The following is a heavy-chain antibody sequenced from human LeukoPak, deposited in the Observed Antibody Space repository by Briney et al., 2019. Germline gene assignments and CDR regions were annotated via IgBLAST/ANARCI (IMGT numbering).Heavy chain of an antibody. CDR1: GGSISSYY. J-gene: IGHJ3*02. V-gene: IGHV4-4*07. Sequence: SETLSLTCTVSGGSISSYYWSWIRQPAGKGLEWIGRIYTSGSTNYNPSLKSRVTMSVDTSKNQFSLKLSSVTAADTAVYYCARGCSGGSCYLGAFDIWGQGTMVTVSS. D-gene: IGHD2-15*01. CDR2: IYTSGST. CDR3: ARGCSGGSCYLGAFDI.